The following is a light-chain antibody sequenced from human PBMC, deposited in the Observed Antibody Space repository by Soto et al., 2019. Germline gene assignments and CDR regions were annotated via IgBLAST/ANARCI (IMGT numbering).Light chain of an antibody. CDR1: SSDVGGSNG. CDR3: SSYTSSSTYV. Sequence: QSALTQPPSVSGSPGHSVAISCTGTSSDVGGSNGVSWYQQPPGTAPKLIIYDVSNRPSGVPDRFSGSKSGNTASLIISGLQAEDEGDYYCSSYTSSSTYVFGTGTKLTVL. V-gene: IGLV2-18*02. J-gene: IGLJ1*01. CDR2: DVS.